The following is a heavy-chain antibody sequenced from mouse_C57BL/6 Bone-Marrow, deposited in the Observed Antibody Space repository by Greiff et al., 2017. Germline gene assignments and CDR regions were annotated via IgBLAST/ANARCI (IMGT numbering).Heavy chain of an antibody. Sequence: EVKLMESGGGLVKPGGSLKLSCAASGFTFSSYAMSWVRQTPEKRLEWVATISDGGSYTYYPDTVKGRFPISRDNAKNNLYLQMSHLKAEDTAMYYCARDYGSSYWYFDVWGTGTTVTVSS. V-gene: IGHV5-4*03. J-gene: IGHJ1*03. CDR2: ISDGGSYT. D-gene: IGHD1-1*01. CDR3: ARDYGSSYWYFDV. CDR1: GFTFSSYA.